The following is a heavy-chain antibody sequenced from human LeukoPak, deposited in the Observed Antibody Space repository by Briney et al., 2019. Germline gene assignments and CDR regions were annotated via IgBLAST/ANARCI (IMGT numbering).Heavy chain of an antibody. CDR2: IDPSDSYT. CDR3: ARSYSSSFSH. V-gene: IGHV5-10-1*01. Sequence: SGESLKICCKGSGYSFTSSWINWVRQMPGKGLEWMGRIDPSDSYTNYSPSFQGHVTISADKSISTAYLQWSSLKASDTAMYYCARSYSSSFSHWGQGTLVTVSS. J-gene: IGHJ4*02. D-gene: IGHD6-13*01. CDR1: GYSFTSSW.